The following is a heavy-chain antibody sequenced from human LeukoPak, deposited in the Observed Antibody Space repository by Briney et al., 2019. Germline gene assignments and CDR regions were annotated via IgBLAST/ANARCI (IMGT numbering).Heavy chain of an antibody. CDR3: AKDRTFGGVIVKNYFDY. D-gene: IGHD3-16*02. Sequence: GGSLRLSCAASGFTFSSYAMSWVRQAPGKGLEWVSDISGSGGSTYYADSVKGRFTISRDNSKNTLYLQMNSLRAEDTAVYYCAKDRTFGGVIVKNYFDYWGQGTLVTVSS. J-gene: IGHJ4*02. CDR1: GFTFSSYA. V-gene: IGHV3-23*01. CDR2: ISGSGGST.